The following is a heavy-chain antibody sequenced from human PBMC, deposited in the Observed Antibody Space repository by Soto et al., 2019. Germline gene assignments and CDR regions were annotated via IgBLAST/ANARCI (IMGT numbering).Heavy chain of an antibody. CDR2: INAGNGNT. V-gene: IGHV1-3*01. Sequence: ASVKVSCKASGYTFTSYAMHWVRQAPGQRLEWMGWINAGNGNTHYSQKFQGRLTMTTDMSTTTAYMELRSLASDDTAVYYCARENDFWTGYFFGIGGQEPLVPVSS. CDR3: ARENDFWTGYFFGI. D-gene: IGHD3-3*01. CDR1: GYTFTSYA. J-gene: IGHJ4*02.